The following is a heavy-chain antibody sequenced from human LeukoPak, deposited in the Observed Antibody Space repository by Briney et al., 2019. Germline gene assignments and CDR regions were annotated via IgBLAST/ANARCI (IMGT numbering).Heavy chain of an antibody. D-gene: IGHD3-3*01. CDR3: AKADDFWSGYFDY. CDR1: GFTLSRYN. CDR2: ISGSGGST. V-gene: IGHV3-23*01. Sequence: GGSLRLSCAASGFTLSRYNLHWFRQAPGKGLECVSVISGSGGSTYYADSVKGRFTISRDNSKNTVYLQMNSLRAEDTAVYYCAKADDFWSGYFDYWGQGTLVTVSS. J-gene: IGHJ4*02.